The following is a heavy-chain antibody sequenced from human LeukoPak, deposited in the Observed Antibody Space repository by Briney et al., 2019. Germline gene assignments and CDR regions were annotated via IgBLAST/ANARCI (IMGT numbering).Heavy chain of an antibody. D-gene: IGHD3-9*01. CDR3: AKGGAYDLLTGSDFDH. CDR1: GFSFSSHA. CDR2: ISGSGGSS. V-gene: IGHV3-23*01. J-gene: IGHJ4*02. Sequence: PGGSLRLSCAASGFSFSSHAMSWVRQAPGKGLEWVPSISGSGGSSAYADSVKGRFTISRDSSKNTLYLQMNSLRAEDTAVHYCAKGGAYDLLTGSDFDHWGQGTLVTVSS.